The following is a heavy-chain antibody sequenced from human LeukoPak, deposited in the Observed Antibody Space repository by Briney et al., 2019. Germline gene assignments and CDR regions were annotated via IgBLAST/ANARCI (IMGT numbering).Heavy chain of an antibody. D-gene: IGHD2-2*01. J-gene: IGHJ1*01. CDR1: GYTLTELS. Sequence: ASVKVSSKVSGYTLTELSMHWVRRAPGKGLEWMGGFDPEDGETIYAQKFQGRVTMTEDTSTDTAYMELSSLRSEDTAVYYCATQLLSIQYFQHWGQGTLVTVSS. V-gene: IGHV1-24*01. CDR3: ATQLLSIQYFQH. CDR2: FDPEDGET.